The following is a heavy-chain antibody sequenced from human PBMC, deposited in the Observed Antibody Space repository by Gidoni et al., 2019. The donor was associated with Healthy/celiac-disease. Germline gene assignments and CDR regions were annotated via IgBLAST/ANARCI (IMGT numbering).Heavy chain of an antibody. J-gene: IGHJ4*02. D-gene: IGHD3-16*01. V-gene: IGHV4-59*08. Sequence: QVQLQESGPGLVKPSETLSLTCTVSGGSISSYYWSWIRQPPGTGLEWIGYSYYSGSTNYTPSIKSRVTISVDTSKNQFSLKLSSVTAADTAVYYCARHLEELGYFDYWGQGTLVTVSS. CDR1: GGSISSYY. CDR3: ARHLEELGYFDY. CDR2: SYYSGST.